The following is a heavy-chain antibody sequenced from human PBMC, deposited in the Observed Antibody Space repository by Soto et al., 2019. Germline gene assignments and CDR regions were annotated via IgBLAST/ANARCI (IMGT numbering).Heavy chain of an antibody. V-gene: IGHV3-74*01. Sequence: PGGSLRLSCAASGFTFSNHWMHCVRQAPGKGLVWVSRINSDGSSTSYADSVKGRFTISRDNAKNTLYLQMNSLRAEDTAVFYCARDFWRNGVCLDVWGQGTTVTVSS. J-gene: IGHJ6*02. CDR3: ARDFWRNGVCLDV. CDR1: GFTFSNHW. CDR2: INSDGSST. D-gene: IGHD2-8*01.